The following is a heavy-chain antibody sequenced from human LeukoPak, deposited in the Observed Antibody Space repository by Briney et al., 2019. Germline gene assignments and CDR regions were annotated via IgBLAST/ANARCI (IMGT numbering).Heavy chain of an antibody. CDR3: ARGRITIFGVVIYYYDYMDF. CDR2: INHSGST. J-gene: IGHJ6*03. CDR1: GGSCSGYY. D-gene: IGHD3-3*01. V-gene: IGHV4-34*01. Sequence: SETLSLTCAVYGGSCSGYYWSWIRQPPGKGLEWIGEINHSGSTNYNPSLKSRVTISVDTSKNQFSLKLSSVTAADTAVYYCARGRITIFGVVIYYYDYMDFWGKGTTVTVSS.